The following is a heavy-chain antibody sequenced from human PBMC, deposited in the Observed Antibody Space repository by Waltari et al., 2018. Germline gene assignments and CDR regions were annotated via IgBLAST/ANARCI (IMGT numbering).Heavy chain of an antibody. V-gene: IGHV4-34*01. CDR2: INHSGST. CDR1: GGSFSGYY. Sequence: QVQLQQWGAGLLKPSETLSLTCAVYGGSFSGYYWSWIRQPPGKGLEWIGEINHSGSTNYNPSLKSRVTISVDTSKNQFSLKLSSVTAADTAVYYCARGRSGRTIDYWGQGTLVTVSS. CDR3: ARGRSGRTIDY. J-gene: IGHJ4*02. D-gene: IGHD2-15*01.